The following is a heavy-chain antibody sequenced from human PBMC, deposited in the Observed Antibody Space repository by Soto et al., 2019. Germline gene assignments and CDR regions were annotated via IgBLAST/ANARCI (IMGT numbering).Heavy chain of an antibody. CDR1: GGTFSSYA. Sequence: AVKVSCKASGGTFSSYAISWVRQAPGQGLEWMGGIIPIFGTANYAQKFQGRVTITADESTSTAYMELSSLRSEDTAVYYCARDHYSGYAHTHYFDYWGQGTLVTVSS. D-gene: IGHD5-12*01. J-gene: IGHJ4*02. CDR3: ARDHYSGYAHTHYFDY. CDR2: IIPIFGTA. V-gene: IGHV1-69*13.